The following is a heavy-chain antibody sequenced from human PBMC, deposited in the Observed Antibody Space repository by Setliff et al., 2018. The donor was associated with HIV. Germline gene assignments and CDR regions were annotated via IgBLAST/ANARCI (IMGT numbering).Heavy chain of an antibody. CDR3: ARDIPHDYTFWSGSTRFDP. Sequence: SVKVSCKASGGTFRGFGISWVVQAPGQGLEWMGGIIPILGVANYAQKFQGRVTITADKSTTTAYMELSSLRSEDTAVYYCARDIPHDYTFWSGSTRFDPRGQGTLVTVSS. V-gene: IGHV1-69*10. D-gene: IGHD3-3*01. CDR2: IIPILGVA. CDR1: GGTFRGFG. J-gene: IGHJ5*02.